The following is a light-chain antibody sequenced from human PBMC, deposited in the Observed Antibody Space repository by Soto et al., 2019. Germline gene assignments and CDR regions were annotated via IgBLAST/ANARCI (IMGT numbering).Light chain of an antibody. J-gene: IGKJ1*01. CDR3: QQSFSSPWT. Sequence: DIQMPHSPFSLSASVGDRVTFTCRASPNIRTYLNWYQQKAWKVPDLLIYSASGLRSGVPSRFSGSGSGTDFTLSISSLQPEYVATYFCQQSFSSPWTFGQGTKV. V-gene: IGKV1-39*01. CDR2: SAS. CDR1: PNIRTY.